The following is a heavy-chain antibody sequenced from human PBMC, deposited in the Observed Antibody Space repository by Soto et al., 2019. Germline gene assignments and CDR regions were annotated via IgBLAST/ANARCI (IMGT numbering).Heavy chain of an antibody. CDR3: AKERPLPPADSDY. Sequence: PGGSLRLSCAASGFTCSRYGMSWVRQAPGKGLEWVSSISGRGGNTYYADSVKGRFTISRDNSKNTLYLQMNSLRVEDTAVYYCAKERPLPPADSDYWGPGTLVTVSS. J-gene: IGHJ4*02. V-gene: IGHV3-23*01. CDR1: GFTCSRYG. CDR2: ISGRGGNT.